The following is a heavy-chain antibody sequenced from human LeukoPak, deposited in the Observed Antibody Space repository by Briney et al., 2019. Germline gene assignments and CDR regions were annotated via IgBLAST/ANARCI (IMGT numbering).Heavy chain of an antibody. D-gene: IGHD3-10*01. CDR1: GFTFDDYA. Sequence: PGGSLRLSCAASGFTFDDYAMHWVRQAPGKGLEWVSGISWNSGSIGYADSVKGRFTISRDNAKNSLYLQMNSLRAEDTALCYCAKGISDWFDPWGQGTLVTVSS. CDR3: AKGISDWFDP. J-gene: IGHJ5*02. CDR2: ISWNSGSI. V-gene: IGHV3-9*01.